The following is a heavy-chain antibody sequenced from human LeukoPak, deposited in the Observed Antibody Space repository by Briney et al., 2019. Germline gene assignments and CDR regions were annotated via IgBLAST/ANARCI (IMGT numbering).Heavy chain of an antibody. CDR3: ARGSGYERPFDY. CDR2: IKQDGSGK. CDR1: GFTVSSNY. Sequence: GGSLRLSCAASGFTVSSNYMSWVRQAPGKGLEWVANIKQDGSGKYYVDSVKGRFTISRDNAKNSLYLQMNSLRAEDTAVYYCARGSGYERPFDYWGQGTLVTVSS. J-gene: IGHJ4*02. D-gene: IGHD5-12*01. V-gene: IGHV3-7*04.